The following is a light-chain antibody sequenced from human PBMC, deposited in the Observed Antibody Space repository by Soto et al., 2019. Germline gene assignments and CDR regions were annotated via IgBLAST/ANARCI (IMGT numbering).Light chain of an antibody. CDR3: QQYNTFWT. Sequence: DIQMTQSPSTLSASVGDRVTITCRASQSISSWLAWYQQKPGKAPKLLIYDVSSLESGVPSRFSGSASATEFTLTISSLQPDDSATYYCQQYNTFWTFGQGTRLEIK. CDR2: DVS. V-gene: IGKV1-5*01. CDR1: QSISSW. J-gene: IGKJ5*01.